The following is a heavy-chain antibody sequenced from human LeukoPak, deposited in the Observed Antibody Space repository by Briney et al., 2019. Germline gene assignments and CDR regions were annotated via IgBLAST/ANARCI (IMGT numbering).Heavy chain of an antibody. V-gene: IGHV3-23*01. CDR1: GFTFSSYA. J-gene: IGHJ4*02. D-gene: IGHD3-10*01. CDR2: ISGSGGST. CDR3: AKVTMVRGVTDHFDY. Sequence: GGSLRLACAASGFTFSSYAMSWVRQAPGKGLEWVSAISGSGGSTYYADSVKGRFTISRDNSKNTLYLQMNSLRAEDTAVYYCAKVTMVRGVTDHFDYWGQGTLVTVSS.